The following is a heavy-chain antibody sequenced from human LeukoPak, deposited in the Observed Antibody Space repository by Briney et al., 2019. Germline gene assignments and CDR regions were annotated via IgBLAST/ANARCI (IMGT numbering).Heavy chain of an antibody. CDR2: TSHSGGST. CDR1: GFTFSNYA. CDR3: AKQASSHLEAYFDY. Sequence: PGGSLRLSCAVSGFTFSNYAMSWVRQAPGKGLEWVSATSHSGGSTYYADSVKGRFTVSRDDSKNTLYLQMNSLRAEDTAVYYCAKQASSHLEAYFDYWGQGTLVTVSS. J-gene: IGHJ4*02. D-gene: IGHD6-13*01. V-gene: IGHV3-23*01.